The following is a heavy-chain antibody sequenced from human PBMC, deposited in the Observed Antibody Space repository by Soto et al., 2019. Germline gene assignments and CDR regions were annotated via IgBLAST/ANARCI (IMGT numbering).Heavy chain of an antibody. CDR3: ARDKITGLFDY. J-gene: IGHJ4*02. Sequence: PSETLSLTWAVYGGSFSGFDCTWIRQPPGTGLEWIGEINHSGSTNYNPSLKSRVTISVDTSKNQFSLKLTSVTAADTAVYYCARDKITGLFDYWGQGTLVTVSS. V-gene: IGHV4-34*01. CDR1: GGSFSGFD. CDR2: INHSGST. D-gene: IGHD2-8*02.